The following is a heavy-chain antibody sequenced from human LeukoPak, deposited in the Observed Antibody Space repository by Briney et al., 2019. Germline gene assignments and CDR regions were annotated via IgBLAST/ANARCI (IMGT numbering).Heavy chain of an antibody. CDR1: GFSFRSYA. CDR2: ISSDGGTT. Sequence: GGSLRLSCSASGFSFRSYAMHWVRQAPGKGPEYVSRISSDGGTTYYTDSVKGRFTISRDNSKNRLYLQMSGLRLEDTAVYYCVTGGYCTSTNCYTLLDYWGQGTLVTVSS. V-gene: IGHV3-64D*06. CDR3: VTGGYCTSTNCYTLLDY. D-gene: IGHD2-2*02. J-gene: IGHJ4*02.